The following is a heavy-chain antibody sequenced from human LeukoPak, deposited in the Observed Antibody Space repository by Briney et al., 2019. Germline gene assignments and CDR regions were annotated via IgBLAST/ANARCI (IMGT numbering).Heavy chain of an antibody. D-gene: IGHD5-12*01. Sequence: ASVKVSCKASGYTFTSYGISWVRQAPGQGLEWMGWISPYNGNTNYAQKLQGRVTMTRDTSISTAYMELSRLRSDDTAVYYCARDHMVATGKGGNWFDPWGQGTLVTVSS. CDR1: GYTFTSYG. V-gene: IGHV1-18*01. CDR2: ISPYNGNT. CDR3: ARDHMVATGKGGNWFDP. J-gene: IGHJ5*02.